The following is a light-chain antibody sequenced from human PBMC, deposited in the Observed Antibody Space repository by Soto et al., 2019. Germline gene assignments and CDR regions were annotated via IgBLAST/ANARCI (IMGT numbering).Light chain of an antibody. Sequence: QSALTQPASVSGSPGQSITISCTGTSSDVDGYNYVSWYQYHPGKAPKLMIYDVNNRPSGVSNRFSGSKSGNTASLTISGLQAEDEADYYCSSYTSTTTLVVFGGGTKLTVL. CDR1: SSDVDGYNY. CDR2: DVN. J-gene: IGLJ2*01. V-gene: IGLV2-14*01. CDR3: SSYTSTTTLVV.